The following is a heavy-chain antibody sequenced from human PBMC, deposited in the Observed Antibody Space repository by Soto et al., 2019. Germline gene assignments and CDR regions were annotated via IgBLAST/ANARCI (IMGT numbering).Heavy chain of an antibody. V-gene: IGHV4-34*01. CDR3: ARAPHRHRGSSGYYLPGGWPKYNWFDP. CDR1: GGSFSGYY. J-gene: IGHJ5*02. CDR2: INHSGST. D-gene: IGHD3-22*01. Sequence: PSETLSLTCAVYGGSFSGYYWSWIRQPPGKGLEWIGEINHSGSTNYNPSLKSRVTISVDTSKNQFSLKLSSVTAADTAVYYCARAPHRHRGSSGYYLPGGWPKYNWFDPWGQGTLVTVSS.